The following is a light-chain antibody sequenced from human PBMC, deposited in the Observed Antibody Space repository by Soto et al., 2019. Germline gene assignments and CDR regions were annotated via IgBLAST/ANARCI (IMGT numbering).Light chain of an antibody. V-gene: IGKV3-11*01. J-gene: IGKJ5*01. CDR3: QHRSVWPVS. CDR2: DAS. Sequence: EIVLTQSPGTLSLSPGEGATLSCRASQSVSSYLAWYQHKPGQAPRLLISDASNRATGIPARFSGSGSGTDFTLTISSLEPEDFAVYYCQHRSVWPVSFGQGTRLEI. CDR1: QSVSSY.